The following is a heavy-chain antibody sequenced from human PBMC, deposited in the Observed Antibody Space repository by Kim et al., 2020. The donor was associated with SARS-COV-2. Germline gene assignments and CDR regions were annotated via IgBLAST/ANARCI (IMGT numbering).Heavy chain of an antibody. Sequence: GGSLRLSCAASGFTFSSYAMSWVRQAPGKGLEWVSAISGSGGSTYYADSVKGRFTISRDNSKNTLYLQMNSLRAEDTAVYYCAKERVAAAGTGEYYFDYWGQGTLVTVSS. D-gene: IGHD6-13*01. CDR3: AKERVAAAGTGEYYFDY. V-gene: IGHV3-23*01. CDR1: GFTFSSYA. J-gene: IGHJ4*02. CDR2: ISGSGGST.